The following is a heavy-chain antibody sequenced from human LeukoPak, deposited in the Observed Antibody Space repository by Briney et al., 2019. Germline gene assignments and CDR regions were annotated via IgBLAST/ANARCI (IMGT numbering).Heavy chain of an antibody. CDR2: ISGSGGST. Sequence: GGSLRLSCAASGFTFSSYAMSWVRQAPGKGLEWVSTISGSGGSTYYADSVKGRFTISRDNSKNTLYLQMNSLRAEDTAVYYCAKALVITGTHDYWGQGTLVTVSS. D-gene: IGHD1-7*01. CDR3: AKALVITGTHDY. V-gene: IGHV3-23*01. CDR1: GFTFSSYA. J-gene: IGHJ4*02.